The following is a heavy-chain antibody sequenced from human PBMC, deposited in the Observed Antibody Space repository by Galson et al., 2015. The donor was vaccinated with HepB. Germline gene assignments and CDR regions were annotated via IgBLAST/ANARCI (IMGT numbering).Heavy chain of an antibody. J-gene: IGHJ4*02. D-gene: IGHD4-17*01. CDR2: ISSSSRTI. Sequence: SLRLSCADSGFTFSSYSMNWLRQAPGKGLEWVSYISSSSRTIYYADSVKGRFTISRDNAKNSLYLQMNSLRDEDTAVCYCARSGGRNYGDYGGLWGQGTLVTVSS. CDR1: GFTFSSYS. CDR3: ARSGGRNYGDYGGL. V-gene: IGHV3-48*02.